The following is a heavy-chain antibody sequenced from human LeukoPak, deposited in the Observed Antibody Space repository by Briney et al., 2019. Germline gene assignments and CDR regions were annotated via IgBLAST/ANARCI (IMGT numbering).Heavy chain of an antibody. J-gene: IGHJ5*02. CDR3: ARLRLKGPNWFDP. Sequence: SETLSLTCAVYGGSFSGYHWSWIRQPPGKGLEWIGEINHSGSTNYNPSLKSRVTISVDTSKNQFSLKLSFVTAADTAVYYCARLRLKGPNWFDPWGQGTLVTVSS. CDR2: INHSGST. CDR1: GGSFSGYH. V-gene: IGHV4-34*01.